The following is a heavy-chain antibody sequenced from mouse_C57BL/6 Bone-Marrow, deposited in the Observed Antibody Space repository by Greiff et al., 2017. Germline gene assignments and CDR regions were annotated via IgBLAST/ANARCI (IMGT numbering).Heavy chain of an antibody. V-gene: IGHV1-55*01. Sequence: VQLQQPGAELVKPGASVKMSCKASGYTFTSYWITWVKQRPGQGLEWIGDIYPGSGSTNYNEKFKSKATLTVDTSSSTAYMQLSSLTSEDSAVYYCAREYYSNYEAWFAYGGQGTLVTVAA. CDR3: AREYYSNYEAWFAY. CDR1: GYTFTSYW. CDR2: IYPGSGST. J-gene: IGHJ3*01. D-gene: IGHD2-5*01.